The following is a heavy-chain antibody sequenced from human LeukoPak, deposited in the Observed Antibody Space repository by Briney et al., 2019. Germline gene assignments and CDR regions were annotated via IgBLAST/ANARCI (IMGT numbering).Heavy chain of an antibody. CDR3: ASGDSSGYYLAYFQH. CDR1: GYTFTSYG. V-gene: IGHV1-2*02. Sequence: ASVKVSCKASGYTFTSYGISWVRQAPGQGLEWMGWINPNSGGTNYAQKFQGRVTMTRDTSISTAYMELSRLRSDDTAVYYCASGDSSGYYLAYFQHWGQGTLVTVSS. J-gene: IGHJ1*01. CDR2: INPNSGGT. D-gene: IGHD3-22*01.